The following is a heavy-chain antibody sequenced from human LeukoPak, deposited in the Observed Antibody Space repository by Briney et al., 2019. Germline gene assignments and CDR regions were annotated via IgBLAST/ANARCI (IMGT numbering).Heavy chain of an antibody. CDR3: ARLLAGCRGSKCRAHFDY. CDR2: IYYSGDT. J-gene: IGHJ4*02. D-gene: IGHD2-15*01. V-gene: IGHV4-59*08. CDR1: GDSISGNY. Sequence: SETLSLTCSVSGDSISGNYWSWVRQPPGKELEWIAYIYYSGDTNYNPSLKSRVTMSVDTSKNQFSVNLSSVTAADTAVYYSARLLAGCRGSKCRAHFDYWGQGTLVTVSS.